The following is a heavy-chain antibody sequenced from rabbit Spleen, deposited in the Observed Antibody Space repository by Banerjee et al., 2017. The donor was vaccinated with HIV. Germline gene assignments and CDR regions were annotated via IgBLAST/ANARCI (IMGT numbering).Heavy chain of an antibody. CDR1: GIDFSSDSY. Sequence: QQQLEESGGGLVKPEGSLTLTCKASGIDFSSDSYMCWVRQAPGKGLEWIGYIDLLFGTTYYANWVNGRFTISSHNAQNTLYLQLNSLTAADTATYFCVRGASSSGYYSLWGQGTLVTVS. CDR2: IDLLFGTT. CDR3: VRGASSSGYYSL. J-gene: IGHJ3*01. V-gene: IGHV1S43*01. D-gene: IGHD1-1*01.